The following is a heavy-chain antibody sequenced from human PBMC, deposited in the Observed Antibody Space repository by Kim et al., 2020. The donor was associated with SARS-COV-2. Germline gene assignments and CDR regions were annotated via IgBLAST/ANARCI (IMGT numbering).Heavy chain of an antibody. Sequence: ASVKVSCKAFGYTFTRHGISWVRQAPGQGLEWMGWVSGYKGDTNCAEKIQGRVTLTRDTSTNTAYMELRSLRSDDTALYYCARGSWGEPLFDYWGQGTLLTVSS. J-gene: IGHJ4*02. V-gene: IGHV1-18*01. CDR1: GYTFTRHG. CDR2: VSGYKGDT. D-gene: IGHD1-26*01. CDR3: ARGSWGEPLFDY.